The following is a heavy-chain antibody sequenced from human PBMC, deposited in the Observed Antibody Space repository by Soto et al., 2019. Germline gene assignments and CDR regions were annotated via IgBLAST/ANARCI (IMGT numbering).Heavy chain of an antibody. Sequence: VQLVESGGGLVEPGGSLRLSCEASGFPFSDHYMNWIRQAPGKGLEWISYINFSGVTVYYAASVKGRFTISRDNAKNSIYLQMNRLTAEDTAMYYCVRDPSPRHDFDIWGQGTMVIVSS. CDR3: VRDPSPRHDFDI. CDR2: INFSGVTV. J-gene: IGHJ3*02. D-gene: IGHD2-2*01. V-gene: IGHV3-11*01. CDR1: GFPFSDHY.